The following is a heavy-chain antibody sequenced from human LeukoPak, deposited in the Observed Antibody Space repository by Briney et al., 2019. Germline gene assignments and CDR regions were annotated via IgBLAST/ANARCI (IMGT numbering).Heavy chain of an antibody. J-gene: IGHJ4*02. CDR2: IYYSGST. D-gene: IGHD5-24*01. CDR3: ARWIEMATIGFDY. Sequence: SQTLSLTCTVSGGSISSGGYYWSWIRQHPGKGLEWIGYIYYSGSTYYNPSLKGRVTISVDTSKNQFSLKLSSVTAADTAVYYCARWIEMATIGFDYWGQGTLVTVSS. CDR1: GGSISSGGYY. V-gene: IGHV4-31*03.